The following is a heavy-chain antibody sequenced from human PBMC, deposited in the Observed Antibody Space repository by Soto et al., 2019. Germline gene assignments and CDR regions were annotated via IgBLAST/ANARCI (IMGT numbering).Heavy chain of an antibody. CDR2: ISGSGGST. CDR3: AKDLILRQGQWLVSVNNWFDP. CDR1: GFTFSSYA. J-gene: IGHJ5*02. V-gene: IGHV3-23*01. D-gene: IGHD6-19*01. Sequence: GGYLRLSCAASGFTFSSYAMSWVRQAPGKGLEWVSAISGSGGSTYYADSVKGRFTISRDNSKNTLYLQMNSLRAEDTAVYYCAKDLILRQGQWLVSVNNWFDPWGQGTLVTVSS.